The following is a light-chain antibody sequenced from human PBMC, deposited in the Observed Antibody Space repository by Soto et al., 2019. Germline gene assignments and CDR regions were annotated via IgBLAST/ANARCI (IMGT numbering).Light chain of an antibody. CDR2: ASS. V-gene: IGKV1-39*01. Sequence: DIQMTHSPSSLSASVRDRVTITCRASQSISTYLNWYQQKPGKAPNLLIFASSSLQSGVPSRFSGSGSGTDFTLTINSLQPEAFSTYFFQQSDSTPWTFGQGTKL. CDR3: QQSDSTPWT. J-gene: IGKJ1*01. CDR1: QSISTY.